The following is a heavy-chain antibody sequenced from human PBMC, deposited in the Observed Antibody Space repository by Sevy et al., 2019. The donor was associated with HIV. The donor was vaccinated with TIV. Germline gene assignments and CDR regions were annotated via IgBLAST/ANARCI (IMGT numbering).Heavy chain of an antibody. Sequence: GGSLRLSCAASGFTFSSYAMHWVRQAPGKGLEWVAVISYDGSNKYYADSVKGRFTISRDNSKNTLYLQMNSLRAEDTAVYYCASSGMKARGSSYSGGWFRYWGQGTLVTVSS. CDR3: ASSGMKARGSSYSGGWFRY. V-gene: IGHV3-30-3*01. J-gene: IGHJ4*02. CDR2: ISYDGSNK. D-gene: IGHD6-19*01. CDR1: GFTFSSYA.